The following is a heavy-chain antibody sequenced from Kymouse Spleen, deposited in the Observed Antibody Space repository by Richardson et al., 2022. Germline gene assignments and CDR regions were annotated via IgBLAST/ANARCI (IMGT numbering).Heavy chain of an antibody. CDR1: GGSISSYY. D-gene: IGHD6-19*01. CDR3: ARFSGCFDY. V-gene: IGHV4-59*01. CDR2: IYYSGST. J-gene: IGHJ4*02. Sequence: QVQLQESGPGLVKPSETLSLTCTVSGGSISSYYWSWIRQPPGKGLEWIGYIYYSGSTNYNPSLKSRVTISVDTSKNQFSLKLSSVTAADTAVYYCARFSGCFDYWGQGTLVTVSS.